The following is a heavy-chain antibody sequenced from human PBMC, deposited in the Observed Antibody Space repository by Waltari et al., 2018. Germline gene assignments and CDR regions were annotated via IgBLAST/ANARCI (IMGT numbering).Heavy chain of an antibody. Sequence: QVQLVQSGAEVKKPGASVKVSCKASGYTFTGYYMHWVRQAPGQGLEWMGWINPNSGGTNYAQKFQGRVTMTRDTSISTAYMELSRLRSDDTAVYYCARDSLPQSIAARPTSMDVWGQGTTVTVSS. CDR3: ARDSLPQSIAARPTSMDV. D-gene: IGHD6-6*01. CDR1: GYTFTGYY. CDR2: INPNSGGT. V-gene: IGHV1-2*02. J-gene: IGHJ6*02.